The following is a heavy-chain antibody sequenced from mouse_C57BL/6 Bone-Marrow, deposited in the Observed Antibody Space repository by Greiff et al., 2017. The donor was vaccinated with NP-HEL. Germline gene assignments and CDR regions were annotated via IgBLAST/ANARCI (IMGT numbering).Heavy chain of an antibody. CDR2: INPNNGGT. CDR1: GYTFTDYY. CDR3: VRGGDY. V-gene: IGHV1-26*01. Sequence: VQLQQSGPELVKPGASVKISCKASGYTFTDYYMNWVKQSHGKSLEWIGDINPNNGGTSYNQKFKGKATLTVDKSSSTAYMELRSLTSEDSAVYYCVRGGDYWGQGTSVTVSS. J-gene: IGHJ4*01.